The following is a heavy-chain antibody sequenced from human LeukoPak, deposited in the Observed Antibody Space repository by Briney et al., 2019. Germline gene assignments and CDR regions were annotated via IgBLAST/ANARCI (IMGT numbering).Heavy chain of an antibody. J-gene: IGHJ4*02. CDR3: ARAGHNSDSGGYDF. Sequence: ASVNVSCKPSGYTFIDHYLHWVRQAPGQGLESMGWIDPDTGGTNYPQKFQGRLTMTRDTTSSTAYMELNRLRSDDTAVYYCARAGHNSDSGGYDFWGLGTLVTVSS. V-gene: IGHV1-2*02. CDR1: GYTFIDHY. CDR2: IDPDTGGT. D-gene: IGHD3-22*01.